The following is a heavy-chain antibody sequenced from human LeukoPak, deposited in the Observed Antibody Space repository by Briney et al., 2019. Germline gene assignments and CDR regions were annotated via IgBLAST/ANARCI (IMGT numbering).Heavy chain of an antibody. CDR2: ISSSSSTI. J-gene: IGHJ4*02. CDR1: GFAFSSYS. CDR3: ARDLRGVIHFDY. V-gene: IGHV3-48*02. D-gene: IGHD3-10*01. Sequence: GGSLRLSCAASGFAFSSYSMNWVRQAPGKGLEWVPYISSSSSTIYYADTVKGRFTISRDNAKNSLYLQMNSLRDEDTAVYYCARDLRGVIHFDYWGQGTLVTVSS.